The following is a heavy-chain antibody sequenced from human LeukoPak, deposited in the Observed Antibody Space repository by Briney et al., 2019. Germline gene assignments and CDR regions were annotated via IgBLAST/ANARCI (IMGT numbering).Heavy chain of an antibody. CDR2: IKSKTDGGTA. Sequence: GGSLRLSCAASGFTFSNAWMSWVRQAPGKGLEWVGRIKSKTDGGTADYAPPVKGRFTISRDDSKNTLYLQMNSLKTEDTAVYYCTAEYYSSSVDYWGQGTLVTVSS. V-gene: IGHV3-15*01. J-gene: IGHJ4*02. D-gene: IGHD6-6*01. CDR3: TAEYYSSSVDY. CDR1: GFTFSNAW.